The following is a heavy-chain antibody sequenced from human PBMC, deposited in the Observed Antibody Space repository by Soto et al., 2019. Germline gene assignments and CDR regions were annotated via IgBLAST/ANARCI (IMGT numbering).Heavy chain of an antibody. CDR3: AREVSGLGYCSSTSCPYCYYGMDV. D-gene: IGHD2-2*01. J-gene: IGHJ6*02. CDR1: GYTFTSYG. Sequence: ASVKVSCKASGYTFTSYGISWVRQAPGQGLEWMGWISAYNGNTNYAQKLQGRVTMATDTSTSTAYMELRSLRSDDTAVYYCAREVSGLGYCSSTSCPYCYYGMDVWGQGTAVTVSS. CDR2: ISAYNGNT. V-gene: IGHV1-18*01.